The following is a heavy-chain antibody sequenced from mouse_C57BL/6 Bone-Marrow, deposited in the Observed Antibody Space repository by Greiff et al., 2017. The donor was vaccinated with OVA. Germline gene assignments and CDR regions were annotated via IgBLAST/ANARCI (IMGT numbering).Heavy chain of an antibody. CDR2: ISDGGSYT. V-gene: IGHV5-4*01. CDR3: ATADGYYFAY. D-gene: IGHD2-3*01. J-gene: IGHJ3*01. CDR1: GFTFSSYA. Sequence: VQLKESGGGLVKPGGSLKLSCAASGFTFSSYAMSWVRQTPEKRLEWVATISDGGSYTYYPDNVKGRFTISRDNAKNNLYLQMSHLKSEDTAMYYCATADGYYFAYWGQGTLVTVSA.